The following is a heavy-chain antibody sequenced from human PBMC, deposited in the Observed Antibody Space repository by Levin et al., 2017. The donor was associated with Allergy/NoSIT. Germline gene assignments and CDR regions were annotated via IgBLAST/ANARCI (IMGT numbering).Heavy chain of an antibody. Sequence: LSLPCAASGFTVRSNYMSWVRQAPGKGLEWVSVIYSGGSTYYADSVKGRFTISRDNSKNTLYLQMNSLRAEDTAVYYCARRNHDSSSWSLHPWGQGTLVTVSS. D-gene: IGHD6-13*01. CDR3: ARRNHDSSSWSLHP. CDR2: IYSGGST. J-gene: IGHJ5*02. CDR1: GFTVRSNY. V-gene: IGHV3-53*01.